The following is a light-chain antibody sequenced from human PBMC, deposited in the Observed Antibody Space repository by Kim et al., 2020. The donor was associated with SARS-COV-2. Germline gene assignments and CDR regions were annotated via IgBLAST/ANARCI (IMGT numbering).Light chain of an antibody. V-gene: IGKV1-12*01. CDR1: QDIGTW. CDR2: AAS. CDR3: QQGNSFPLT. J-gene: IGKJ4*01. Sequence: DIQMTQSPSSVSASVGGRVTITCRASQDIGTWLAWYQHKPGKAPKLLIFAASTLQSGVPSRFSGSGSGTDFSLTISSLQAEDFATYSCQQGNSFPLTFGGGTKLEI.